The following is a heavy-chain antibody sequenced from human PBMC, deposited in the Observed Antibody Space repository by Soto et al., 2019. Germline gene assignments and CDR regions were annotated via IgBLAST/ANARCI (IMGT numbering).Heavy chain of an antibody. D-gene: IGHD6-6*01. V-gene: IGHV1-18*01. CDR2: VSAYNGNT. Sequence: QVPLLQSGAEVKKPGASVKVSCKASGYTFTNYGITWVRQAPGQGLEWMGWVSAYNGNTHYTQRLQGRVTMTTETSPSTAYMELRGLRLAATAVYYCARVQQIVGYFIFFIDGWGKGATGTVSS. J-gene: IGHJ6*03. CDR1: GYTFTNYG. CDR3: ARVQQIVGYFIFFIDG.